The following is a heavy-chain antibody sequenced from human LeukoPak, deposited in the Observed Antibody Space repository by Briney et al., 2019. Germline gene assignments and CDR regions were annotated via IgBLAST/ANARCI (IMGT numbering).Heavy chain of an antibody. CDR3: ARESLGGGSSWYRAFDI. J-gene: IGHJ3*02. V-gene: IGHV3-74*01. CDR2: KNSDGSST. CDR1: GFTFSTYW. Sequence: GGSLRLSCAASGFTFSTYWMHWVRQAPGKGLVWVSRKNSDGSSTTFADSVKGRFTISRDNAKNTLYLQMNSLRAEDTAVYYCARESLGGGSSWYRAFDIWGQGTMVTVSS. D-gene: IGHD6-13*01.